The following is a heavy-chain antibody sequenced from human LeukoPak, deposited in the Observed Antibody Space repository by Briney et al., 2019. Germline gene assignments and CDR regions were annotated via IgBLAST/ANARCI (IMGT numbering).Heavy chain of an antibody. J-gene: IGHJ4*02. CDR2: ISGRGDNT. CDR3: AKCLLLRSDDYAPFDY. Sequence: GGSLRLSXAASGFTFSSYAMNWVRQAPGKGLEWVSAISGRGDNTYYTDSVRGRFTISRDNSRNTLYLQMNSLRAEDTAVYYCAKCLLLRSDDYAPFDYWGQGILVTVSS. D-gene: IGHD4-17*01. V-gene: IGHV3-23*01. CDR1: GFTFSSYA.